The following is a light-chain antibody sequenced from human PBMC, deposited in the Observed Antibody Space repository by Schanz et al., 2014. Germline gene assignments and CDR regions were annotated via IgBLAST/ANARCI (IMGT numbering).Light chain of an antibody. J-gene: IGLJ2*01. CDR1: SSDVGNYNY. CDR3: SSYTSSSTLVV. CDR2: EVS. Sequence: QSALTQPPSASGSPGQSVTISCTGTSSDVGNYNYVSWYQHHPGKAPKLMIYEVSKRPSGVPDRFSGSKSGNTASLTVSGLQAEDEAVYYCSSYTSSSTLVVFGGGTKLTVL. V-gene: IGLV2-8*01.